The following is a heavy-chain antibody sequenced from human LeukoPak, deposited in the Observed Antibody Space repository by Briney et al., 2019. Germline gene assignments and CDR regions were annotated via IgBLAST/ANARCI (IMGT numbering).Heavy chain of an antibody. V-gene: IGHV3-66*01. J-gene: IGHJ4*02. CDR1: GXTVSSNY. D-gene: IGHD5-18*01. CDR3: ARDPSTSGTMGYSYGYSDY. CDR2: IYSGGST. Sequence: GGSLRLSCAASGXTVSSNYVSWVRQAPGKGLEWVSVIYSGGSTYYPDSVKGRFNISRDNSKNTLYLQMNSLRAEDTAVYYCARDPSTSGTMGYSYGYSDYWGQGTLVTVSS.